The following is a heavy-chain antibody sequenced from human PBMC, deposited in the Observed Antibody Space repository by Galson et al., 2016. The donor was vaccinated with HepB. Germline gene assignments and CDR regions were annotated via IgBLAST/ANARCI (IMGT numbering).Heavy chain of an antibody. V-gene: IGHV4-34*01. CDR1: GVSVNSGRYY. J-gene: IGHJ4*02. CDR2: ISHVGST. Sequence: ETLSLTCNVSGVSVNSGRYYWSWIRQPPGKGLEWIGEISHVGSTDYNPSLKGRLTLSVDTSKNHVSLKLTSVTAADAAVYYCARLRAWGSRRFKADFWGQGTLVTVSS. D-gene: IGHD3-16*01. CDR3: ARLRAWGSRRFKADF.